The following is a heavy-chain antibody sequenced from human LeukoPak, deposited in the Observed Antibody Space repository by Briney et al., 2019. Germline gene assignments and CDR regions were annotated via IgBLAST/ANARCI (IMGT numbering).Heavy chain of an antibody. CDR2: INPNSGGT. D-gene: IGHD3-9*01. CDR3: ARVTGPGDAFDI. CDR1: GYTFTSYY. V-gene: IGHV1-2*02. J-gene: IGHJ3*02. Sequence: ASVKVSCKASGYTFTSYYMHWVRQAPGQGLEWMGWINPNSGGTNYAQKFQGRVTMTRDTSISTAYMELSRLRSDDTAVYYCARVTGPGDAFDIWGQGTMVTVSS.